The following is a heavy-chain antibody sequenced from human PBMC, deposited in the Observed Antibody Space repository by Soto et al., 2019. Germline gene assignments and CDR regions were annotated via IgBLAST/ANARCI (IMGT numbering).Heavy chain of an antibody. CDR1: GYSFTSYW. CDR3: ARSYSGYGGYYYGMDV. D-gene: IGHD5-12*01. Sequence: PGESLKISCKGSGYSFTSYWIGWVRQMPGKGLEWMGIIYPGDSDTRYSPSFQGQVTISADKSISTAYLQRSSLKASDTAMYYCARSYSGYGGYYYGMDVWGQGTTVTVSS. V-gene: IGHV5-51*01. J-gene: IGHJ6*02. CDR2: IYPGDSDT.